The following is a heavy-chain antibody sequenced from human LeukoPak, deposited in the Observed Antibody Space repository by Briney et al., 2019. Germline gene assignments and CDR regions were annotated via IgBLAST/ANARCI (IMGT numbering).Heavy chain of an antibody. CDR3: AKEDYGYEGAFDI. D-gene: IGHD5-12*01. CDR2: ISSSSSYI. Sequence: GGSLRLSCAASGFTFSSYSMNWVRQAPGRGLEWVSSISSSSSYIYYADSVKGRFTISRDNSKNTLYLQMNSLRAEDTAVYYCAKEDYGYEGAFDIWGQGTMVTVSS. V-gene: IGHV3-21*01. CDR1: GFTFSSYS. J-gene: IGHJ3*02.